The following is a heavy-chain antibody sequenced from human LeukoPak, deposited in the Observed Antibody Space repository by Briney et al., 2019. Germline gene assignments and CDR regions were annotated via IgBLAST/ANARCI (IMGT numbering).Heavy chain of an antibody. J-gene: IGHJ6*02. CDR3: ARAKYYGSGSNPRFYGMDV. CDR2: IRSGGSTI. D-gene: IGHD3-10*01. Sequence: PGGSLRLSCAASGFIFSDYYMSWIRQAPGKGLEWVSYIRSGGSTIYYADSVKGRFTVSRDNAKNSLYLQMNSLRAEDTAVCYCARAKYYGSGSNPRFYGMDVWGQGTTVTVS. V-gene: IGHV3-11*01. CDR1: GFIFSDYY.